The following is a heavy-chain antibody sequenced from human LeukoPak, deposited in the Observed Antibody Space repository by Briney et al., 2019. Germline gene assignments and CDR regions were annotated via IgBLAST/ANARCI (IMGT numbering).Heavy chain of an antibody. V-gene: IGHV3-23*01. Sequence: PGGSLRLSCAASGFTFSSYAMSWVRQAPGTGLEWVSAISGSGGSTYYADSVKGRFTISRDNSKNTLYLQMNSLRAEDTAVYYCAKVCRGYSYGSYYFDYWGQGTLVTVSS. CDR1: GFTFSSYA. CDR3: AKVCRGYSYGSYYFDY. J-gene: IGHJ4*02. CDR2: ISGSGGST. D-gene: IGHD5-18*01.